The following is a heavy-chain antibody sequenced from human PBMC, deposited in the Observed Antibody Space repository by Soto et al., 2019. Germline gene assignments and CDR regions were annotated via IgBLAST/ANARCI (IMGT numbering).Heavy chain of an antibody. J-gene: IGHJ5*02. V-gene: IGHV1-3*01. Sequence: ASVKVSCKASGGTFSSYAISWVRQAPGQRLEWMGWINAGNGNRKYSQKLQGRVTITRDTSASTAYMELSSLRSEDTAVYYCARGTPVWFDPWGQGTLVTVSS. D-gene: IGHD3-10*01. CDR2: INAGNGNR. CDR3: ARGTPVWFDP. CDR1: GGTFSSYA.